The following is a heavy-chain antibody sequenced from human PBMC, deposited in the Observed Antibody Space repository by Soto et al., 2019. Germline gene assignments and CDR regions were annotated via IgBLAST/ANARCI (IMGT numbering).Heavy chain of an antibody. V-gene: IGHV3-21*01. J-gene: IGHJ4*02. CDR3: ARAPRPYYFDY. Sequence: GESLKISCAASGFTFSSYSMNWVRQAPGKGLEWVSSISSSSSYIYYADSVKGRFTISRDNAKNSLHLQMNSLRAEDTAVYYCARAPRPYYFDYWGQGTLVTVSS. CDR2: ISSSSSYI. CDR1: GFTFSSYS.